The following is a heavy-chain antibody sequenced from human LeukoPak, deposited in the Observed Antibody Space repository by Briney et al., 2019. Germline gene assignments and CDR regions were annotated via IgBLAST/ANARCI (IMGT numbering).Heavy chain of an antibody. CDR3: ARVLVADSSSWYTAEYFQH. J-gene: IGHJ1*01. CDR1: GYTFTGYY. V-gene: IGHV1-2*02. CDR2: INPNSGGT. D-gene: IGHD6-13*01. Sequence: ASVKVSCKASGYTFTGYYMHWVRQAPGQGLEWMGWINPNSGGTNYAQKFQGRVTMTRDTSISTAYMELSRLRSDDTAVYYCARVLVADSSSWYTAEYFQHWGQGTLVTVSS.